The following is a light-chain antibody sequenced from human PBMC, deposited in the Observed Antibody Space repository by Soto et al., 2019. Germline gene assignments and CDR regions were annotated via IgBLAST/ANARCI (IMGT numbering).Light chain of an antibody. CDR2: GNN. CDR3: AAWDDSLNGHVV. V-gene: IGLV1-44*01. J-gene: IGLJ2*01. CDR1: NSNIGSNH. Sequence: QLVLTQPPSASGTPGQRVAISCSGSNSNIGSNHVNWYQQLPGTAPKLHIYGNNQRPSGVPDRFSGSRSGTSASLAISGLQSEDEADYYCAAWDDSLNGHVVFGGGTKVTVL.